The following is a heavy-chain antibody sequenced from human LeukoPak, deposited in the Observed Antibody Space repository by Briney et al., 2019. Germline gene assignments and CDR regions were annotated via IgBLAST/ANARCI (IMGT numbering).Heavy chain of an antibody. V-gene: IGHV3-23*01. D-gene: IGHD3-22*01. CDR1: GFTFSSYA. CDR3: AKDLTYYYDSTGYYFDY. Sequence: GGSLRLSCAASGFTFSSYAMSWVRQAPGKGLELVSGISGSGGTTYYADSVKGRFTISRDNSKNALYLQLNSLRAEDTAIYYCAKDLTYYYDSTGYYFDYWGQGTLVTVSS. J-gene: IGHJ4*02. CDR2: ISGSGGTT.